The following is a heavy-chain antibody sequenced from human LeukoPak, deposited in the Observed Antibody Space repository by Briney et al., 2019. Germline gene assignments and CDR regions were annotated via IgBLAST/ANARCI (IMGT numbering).Heavy chain of an antibody. CDR3: AREGRQDYVYFDY. Sequence: SETLSLTCTVSGGSISDYYWSWLRQPPGKGLEWIGYINYSGNTNYNPSLKSRVTISVDTSKNQFSLRLTSVTAADTAVFYCAREGRQDYVYFDYWGQGSLVTVSS. D-gene: IGHD4-17*01. CDR2: INYSGNT. V-gene: IGHV4-59*01. J-gene: IGHJ4*02. CDR1: GGSISDYY.